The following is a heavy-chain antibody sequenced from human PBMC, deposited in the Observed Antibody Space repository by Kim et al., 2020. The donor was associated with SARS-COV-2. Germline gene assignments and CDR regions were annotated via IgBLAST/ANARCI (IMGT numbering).Heavy chain of an antibody. J-gene: IGHJ4*02. D-gene: IGHD3-16*02. CDR1: GGTFSSYA. CDR3: VITFGGVIVTGGYFDY. Sequence: SVKVSCKASGGTFSSYAISWVRQAPGQGLEWMGGIIPIFGTANYAQKFQGRVTITADESTSTAYMELSSLRSEDTAVYYCVITFGGVIVTGGYFDYWGQGTLVTVSS. V-gene: IGHV1-69*13. CDR2: IIPIFGTA.